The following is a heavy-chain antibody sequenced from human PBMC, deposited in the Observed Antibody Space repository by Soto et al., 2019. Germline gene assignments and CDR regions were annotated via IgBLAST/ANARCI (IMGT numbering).Heavy chain of an antibody. CDR1: GGTFSSYA. V-gene: IGHV1-69*12. CDR3: ARDPTYYYDSSGYPGVDY. CDR2: IIPIFGTA. J-gene: IGHJ4*02. D-gene: IGHD3-22*01. Sequence: QVQLVQSGAEVKKPGSSVKVSCKASGGTFSSYAISWVRQAPGQGLEWMGGIIPIFGTANYAQKFQGRVTINADEATGTAYMELSSLRSEDTAVYYCARDPTYYYDSSGYPGVDYWGQGTLVTVSS.